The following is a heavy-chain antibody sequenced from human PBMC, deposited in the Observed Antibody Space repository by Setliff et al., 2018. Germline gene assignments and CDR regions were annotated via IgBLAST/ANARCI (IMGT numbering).Heavy chain of an antibody. CDR1: GFTVSSNY. CDR3: ARDKRGILTGSPDY. D-gene: IGHD3-9*01. Sequence: HPGGSLRLSCAASGFTVSSNYMHWVRQAPGKGLEWVAVISYDGSNKYYADSVKGRFTISRDNSKNTLYLQMNSLRAEDTAVYYCARDKRGILTGSPDYWGQGTLVTVSS. V-gene: IGHV3-30-3*01. CDR2: ISYDGSNK. J-gene: IGHJ4*02.